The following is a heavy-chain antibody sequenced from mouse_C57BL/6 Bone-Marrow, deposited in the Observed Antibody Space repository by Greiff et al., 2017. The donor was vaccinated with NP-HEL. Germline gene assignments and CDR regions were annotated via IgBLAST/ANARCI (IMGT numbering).Heavy chain of an antibody. Sequence: EVKVEESGGGLVQPGGSMKLSCVASGFTFSNYWMNWVRQSPEKGLEWVAQIRLKSDNYATHYAESVKGRFTISRDDSKSSVYLQMNNLRAEDTGIYYCTGGTTVVGYYFDYWGQGTTLTVSS. CDR2: IRLKSDNYAT. CDR3: TGGTTVVGYYFDY. J-gene: IGHJ2*01. CDR1: GFTFSNYW. D-gene: IGHD1-1*01. V-gene: IGHV6-3*01.